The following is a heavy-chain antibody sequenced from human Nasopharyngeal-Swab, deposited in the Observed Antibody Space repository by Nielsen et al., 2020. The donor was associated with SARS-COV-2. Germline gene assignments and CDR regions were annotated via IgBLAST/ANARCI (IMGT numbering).Heavy chain of an antibody. Sequence: SETLSLTCAVYGGSFRDYFWTWVRQPPGKGLEWIAEIDQSERTTYNPSFKSRFTISVDTSKNQFSLMFSSVTAADTAIYYCARGCSAATTFVDVWGKGAMVTVSS. V-gene: IGHV4-34*01. CDR1: GGSFRDYF. D-gene: IGHD3-3*01. CDR3: ARGCSAATTFVDV. CDR2: IDQSERT. J-gene: IGHJ6*04.